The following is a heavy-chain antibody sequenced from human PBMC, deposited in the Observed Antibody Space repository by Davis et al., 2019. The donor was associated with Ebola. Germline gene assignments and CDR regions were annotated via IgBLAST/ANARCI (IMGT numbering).Heavy chain of an antibody. J-gene: IGHJ4*02. D-gene: IGHD2-2*01. V-gene: IGHV3-21*01. CDR2: ISSSSSYI. Sequence: PGGSLRLSCAASGFTFSSYAMSWVSQAPGKGLEWVSSISSSSSYIYYADSVKGRFTISRDNAKNSLYLQMNSLRAEDTAVYYCARDSEYQPQALFDYWGQGTLVTVSS. CDR1: GFTFSSYA. CDR3: ARDSEYQPQALFDY.